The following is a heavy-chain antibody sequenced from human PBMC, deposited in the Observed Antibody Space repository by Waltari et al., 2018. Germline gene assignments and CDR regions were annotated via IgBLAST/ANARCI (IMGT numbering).Heavy chain of an antibody. CDR3: ARLKGVGAIYYYYYGMDV. CDR1: GGSLSSYY. J-gene: IGHJ6*02. D-gene: IGHD1-26*01. CDR2: IYSRGST. Sequence: QVQLQESGPGLVKPSETLSLTCTVPGGSLSSYYWSWIRQPPGKGLEWIGYIYSRGSTNYNPSLKSRVTRSVDTSKNQFSLKLSSVTAADTAVYYCARLKGVGAIYYYYYGMDVWGQGTTVTVSS. V-gene: IGHV4-59*08.